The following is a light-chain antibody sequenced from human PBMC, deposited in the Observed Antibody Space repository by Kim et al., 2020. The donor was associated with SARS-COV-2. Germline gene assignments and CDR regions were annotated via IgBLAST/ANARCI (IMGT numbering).Light chain of an antibody. Sequence: VSLGQTGRIPCQGASLRSYYASWYQQKPGQAPVLVIYGKNNRPSGIPDRFSGSSSGNTASLTITGAQAEDEADYYCNSRDSSGNRVFGGGTQLTVL. CDR3: NSRDSSGNRV. CDR1: SLRSYY. J-gene: IGLJ2*01. CDR2: GKN. V-gene: IGLV3-19*01.